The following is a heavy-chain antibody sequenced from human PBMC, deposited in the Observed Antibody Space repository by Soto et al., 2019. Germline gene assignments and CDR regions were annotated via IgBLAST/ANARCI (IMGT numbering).Heavy chain of an antibody. CDR1: AGSFSGYY. Sequence: QVQLQQWGAGLLKPSETLSLTCAVYAGSFSGYYWTWIRQPPGKGLEWIGEINHSGTIRYNPSLKSRVTISVDTSKNQFSLKLSSVTAADTAVYYCARVSVAGWIFYDYWGQGTLVTVSS. D-gene: IGHD6-19*01. V-gene: IGHV4-34*01. CDR3: ARVSVAGWIFYDY. CDR2: INHSGTI. J-gene: IGHJ4*02.